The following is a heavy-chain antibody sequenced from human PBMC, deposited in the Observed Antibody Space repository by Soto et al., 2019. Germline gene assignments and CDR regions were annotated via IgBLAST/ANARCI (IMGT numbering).Heavy chain of an antibody. CDR2: IYWDDDE. J-gene: IGHJ4*01. CDR1: GFSLITSGVG. CDR3: AHTFSSGTFDY. D-gene: IGHD6-19*01. V-gene: IGHV2-5*02. Sequence: ESGPTLVNPTQTLTLTCTSSGFSLITSGVGVALIRQPPGKTLEWLALIYWDDDERHSPSLKNRLTITKDTSTNQVVLTMTNMDPVDTATYYCAHTFSSGTFDYWGQGTLVTVSS.